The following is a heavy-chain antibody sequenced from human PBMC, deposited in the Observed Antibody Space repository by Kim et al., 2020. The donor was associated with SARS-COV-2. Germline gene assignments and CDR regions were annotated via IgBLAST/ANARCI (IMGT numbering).Heavy chain of an antibody. Sequence: ASVKVSCKASGYTFTSYDINWVRQATGQGLEWMGWMNPNSGNTGYAQKFQGRVTMTRNTSISTAYMELSSLRSEDTAVYYCARGPIYDFWSGYYTGIGGYGMDVWGQGTTVTVSS. V-gene: IGHV1-8*01. D-gene: IGHD3-3*01. J-gene: IGHJ6*02. CDR1: GYTFTSYD. CDR3: ARGPIYDFWSGYYTGIGGYGMDV. CDR2: MNPNSGNT.